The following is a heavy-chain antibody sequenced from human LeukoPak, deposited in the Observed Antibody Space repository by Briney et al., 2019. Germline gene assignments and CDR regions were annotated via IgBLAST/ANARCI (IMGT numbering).Heavy chain of an antibody. D-gene: IGHD3-10*01. V-gene: IGHV5-51*01. CDR3: ATSKSGVEAFFDY. CDR1: GYSFTSYW. J-gene: IGHJ4*02. CDR2: IYPGDSNT. Sequence: GESLKISCKGSGYSFTSYWIGWVRQMLGKGLEWMGIIYPGDSNTRYSPSFQGQVTISADKSISTAYLQWSSLKASDTAMYYCATSKSGVEAFFDYWGQGTLVTVSS.